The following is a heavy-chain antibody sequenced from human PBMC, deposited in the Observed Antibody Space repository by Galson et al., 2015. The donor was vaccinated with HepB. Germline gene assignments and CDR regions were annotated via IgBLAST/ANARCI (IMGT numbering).Heavy chain of an antibody. V-gene: IGHV3-23*01. D-gene: IGHD2/OR15-2a*01. CDR3: AKITGRFNDYFF. Sequence: SLRLSCAASGLTFSNYAMTRVRQAPGKGLEWVSTIGGSDDTTYYADSVKGRFTMSKDNSKNTLYLQMNSLRAEDTATYYCAKITGRFNDYFFWGQGTLVTVSS. CDR2: IGGSDDTT. J-gene: IGHJ1*01. CDR1: GLTFSNYA.